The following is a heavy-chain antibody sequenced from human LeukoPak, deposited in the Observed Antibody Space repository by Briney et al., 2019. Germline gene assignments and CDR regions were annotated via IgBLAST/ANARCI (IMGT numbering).Heavy chain of an antibody. Sequence: SETLSLTCAVSGGSISTYYWSWIRQPVGKGLEWIGHIKTSGSTHYNPSLRSRITMSVDTSKNQFSLKLSSVTAADTAVYYCARGGYSYPNWFDPWGQGTLVTVSS. CDR1: GGSISTYY. J-gene: IGHJ5*02. V-gene: IGHV4-4*07. CDR2: IKTSGST. D-gene: IGHD5-18*01. CDR3: ARGGYSYPNWFDP.